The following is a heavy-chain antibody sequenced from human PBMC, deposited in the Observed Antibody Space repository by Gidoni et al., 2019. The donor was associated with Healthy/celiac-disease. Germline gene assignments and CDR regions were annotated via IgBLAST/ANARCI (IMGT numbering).Heavy chain of an antibody. J-gene: IGHJ3*02. V-gene: IGHV4-4*07. CDR1: GGSISSYY. Sequence: QVQLQESGPGLVKPSETLSLTCTVSGGSISSYYWSWIRQPAGKGLEWIGRIYTSGSTNYNPSLKSRVTMSVDTSKNQFSLKLSSVTAADTAVYYCARDLFAGTHCSGGSCYSPDAFDIWGQGTMVTVSS. CDR3: ARDLFAGTHCSGGSCYSPDAFDI. CDR2: IYTSGST. D-gene: IGHD2-15*01.